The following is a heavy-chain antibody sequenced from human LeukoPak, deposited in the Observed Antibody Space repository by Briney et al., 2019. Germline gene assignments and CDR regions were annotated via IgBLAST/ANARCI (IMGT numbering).Heavy chain of an antibody. CDR2: ISYDGSNK. J-gene: IGHJ4*02. V-gene: IGHV3-30-3*02. D-gene: IGHD6-19*01. CDR1: GFTFSSYA. Sequence: GRPLRLSCAASGFTFSSYAMHWVRQAPGKGLEWVAVISYDGSNKYYADSVKGRFTISRDNSNNKVYLQMNSLRGEDTAVYYCAKREAVAGTTEWDYFDYWGQGTLVTVSS. CDR3: AKREAVAGTTEWDYFDY.